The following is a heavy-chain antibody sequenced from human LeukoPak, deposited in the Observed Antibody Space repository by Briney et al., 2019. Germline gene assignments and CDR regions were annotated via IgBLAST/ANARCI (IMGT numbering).Heavy chain of an antibody. J-gene: IGHJ4*02. V-gene: IGHV4-34*01. Sequence: SETMSLTCAVYGASYNAYYWSWIRQPPGKGLGWIGDIDHRGTATYNPSLKSRLSISADASKNQFSLKLNSVTDADTAVYYCAVGITILGVAASFDSWGQGNLVIVSS. D-gene: IGHD3-3*01. CDR2: IDHRGTA. CDR1: GASYNAYY. CDR3: AVGITILGVAASFDS.